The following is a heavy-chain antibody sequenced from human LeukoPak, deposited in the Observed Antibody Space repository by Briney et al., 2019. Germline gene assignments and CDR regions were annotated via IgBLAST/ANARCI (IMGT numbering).Heavy chain of an antibody. Sequence: GGSLRLSCAASGFTFNTYGMHWVRQAPGKGLEWVAFIRYDGSNKYYSDSVKGRFTISRDNSKNTLYLQMNSLRAEDTAVYFCAKDYGGYSSSWCDYWGQGTLVTVSS. V-gene: IGHV3-30*02. CDR3: AKDYGGYSSSWCDY. J-gene: IGHJ4*02. D-gene: IGHD6-13*01. CDR2: IRYDGSNK. CDR1: GFTFNTYG.